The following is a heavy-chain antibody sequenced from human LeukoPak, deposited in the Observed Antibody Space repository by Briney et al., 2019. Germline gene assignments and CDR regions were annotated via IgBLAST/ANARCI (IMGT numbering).Heavy chain of an antibody. CDR1: VGFFSGYY. CDR2: INHSGST. CDR3: ARQFYHDSSGADY. Sequence: SETLSLTCAVYVGFFSGYYWSWIRQPPGKGLEWIGEINHSGSTNYNPSLKSRVTISVDTSKNQFSLKLSSVTAADTAMYYCARQFYHDSSGADYWGQGALVTVFS. V-gene: IGHV4-34*01. J-gene: IGHJ4*02. D-gene: IGHD3-22*01.